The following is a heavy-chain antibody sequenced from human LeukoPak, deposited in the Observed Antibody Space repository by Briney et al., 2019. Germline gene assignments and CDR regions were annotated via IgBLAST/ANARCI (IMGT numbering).Heavy chain of an antibody. V-gene: IGHV1-69*10. CDR3: ARAPTIHEILYYMDV. CDR2: IIPIFGIA. D-gene: IGHD2-15*01. Sequence: SVKVSCKASGGTFSSYAISWVRQAPGQGLEWMGGIIPIFGIANYAQKFQGRVTITADKSTSTAYMELSSLRSEDTAVYYCARAPTIHEILYYMDVWGKGTTVTVSS. CDR1: GGTFSSYA. J-gene: IGHJ6*03.